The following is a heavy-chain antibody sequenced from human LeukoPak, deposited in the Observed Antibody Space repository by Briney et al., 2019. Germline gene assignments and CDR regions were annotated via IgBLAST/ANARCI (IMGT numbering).Heavy chain of an antibody. CDR2: ISGSGGST. CDR3: AKTYGSGYRGDY. Sequence: PGGSLRRSCAGSGFTFSSYAMSWVRQAPGKGLEWVSAISGSGGSTYYADSVRGRFTISRDNSKNTLYLQMNSLRAEDTAVYYCAKTYGSGYRGDYWGQGTLVTVSS. J-gene: IGHJ4*02. V-gene: IGHV3-23*01. CDR1: GFTFSSYA. D-gene: IGHD3-10*01.